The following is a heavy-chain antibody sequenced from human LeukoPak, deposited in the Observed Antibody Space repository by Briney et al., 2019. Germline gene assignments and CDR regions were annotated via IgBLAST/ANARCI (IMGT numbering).Heavy chain of an antibody. J-gene: IGHJ4*02. CDR2: ISGSGAMT. CDR1: GFTLSNHA. CDR3: AKDRVDGSGSQFDS. D-gene: IGHD3-10*01. Sequence: GGSLRLSCAASGFTLSNHAMIWARQAPGKGLEWVSSISGSGAMTYYADSVKGRFTISRDNAMDTLYLQMNSLRADDTAVYYCAKDRVDGSGSQFDSWGQGSLVIVSS. V-gene: IGHV3-23*01.